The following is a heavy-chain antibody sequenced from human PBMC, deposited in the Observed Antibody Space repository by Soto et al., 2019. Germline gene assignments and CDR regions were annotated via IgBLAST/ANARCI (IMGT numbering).Heavy chain of an antibody. J-gene: IGHJ6*02. D-gene: IGHD3-16*01. CDR2: IYHSGST. Sequence: QLQLQESGSGLVKPSQTLSLTCAVSGGSISSGGYSWSWIRQPPGKGLEWIYYIYHSGSTYYNPYLQSRVTXSXDXXKNQFSLKLSSVTAADTAVYYCARGFGAPSHGMDVWGQGTTVTVSS. V-gene: IGHV4-30-2*01. CDR3: ARGFGAPSHGMDV. CDR1: GGSISSGGYS.